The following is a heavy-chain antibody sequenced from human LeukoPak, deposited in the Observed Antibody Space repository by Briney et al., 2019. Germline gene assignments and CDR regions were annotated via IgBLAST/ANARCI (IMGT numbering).Heavy chain of an antibody. CDR2: ISGSGDRT. Sequence: PGGFLRLSCAASGFTFNSYGMTWVRQAPGKGLECVSGISGSGDRTYYADSVKGRFTISRDNPKNTLYLQMNSLRAEDTAIYYCAKGGPIEQWLVKGTFDYWGQGTLVTVSS. D-gene: IGHD6-19*01. J-gene: IGHJ4*02. V-gene: IGHV3-23*01. CDR3: AKGGPIEQWLVKGTFDY. CDR1: GFTFNSYG.